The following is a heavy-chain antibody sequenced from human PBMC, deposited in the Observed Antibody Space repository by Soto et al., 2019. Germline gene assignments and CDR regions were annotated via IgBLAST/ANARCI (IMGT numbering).Heavy chain of an antibody. J-gene: IGHJ4*02. V-gene: IGHV3-30*19. D-gene: IGHD3-16*01. CDR1: GFRFKSFV. Sequence: QLQLVESGGGVVQPGTSLRLSCAASGFRFKSFVMHWVRQAPGKGLEWVAFTSYDGSNKDYGDSVKGRLTVSRDNSQNTLLLQMDFLRPEDTALYYCARWGTTGGFDLWGQGTLVSVSS. CDR3: ARWGTTGGFDL. CDR2: TSYDGSNK.